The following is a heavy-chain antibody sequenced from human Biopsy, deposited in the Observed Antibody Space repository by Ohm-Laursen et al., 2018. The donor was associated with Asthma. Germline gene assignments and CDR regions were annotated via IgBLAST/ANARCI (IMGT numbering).Heavy chain of an antibody. J-gene: IGHJ4*02. D-gene: IGHD3-22*01. CDR3: AKVAGTYYYDSTGYPGVDY. CDR1: GFTFSSYA. Sequence: SLRLSCAASGFTFSSYALTWVRQAPGQGLEWVSGISGGGGLQYYADSVKGRFTISRDNSKNTLYLQMNRLRAEDTARYYCAKVAGTYYYDSTGYPGVDYWGQGTPVTVSS. CDR2: ISGGGGLQ. V-gene: IGHV3-23*01.